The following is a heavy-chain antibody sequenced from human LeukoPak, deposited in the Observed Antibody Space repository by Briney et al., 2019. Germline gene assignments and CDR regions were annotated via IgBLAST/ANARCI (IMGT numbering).Heavy chain of an antibody. CDR1: GGSISSSSYY. D-gene: IGHD3-10*01. CDR2: IYYSVST. V-gene: IGHV4-39*07. J-gene: IGHJ6*03. Sequence: SETLSLTCTVSGGSISSSSYYWGWIRQPPGKGLEWIGSIYYSVSTYDNPSLKSRVAISVDTSKNQFSLKLNSVTAADTAVYYCARTTEEYYGSGKFRKYYSYYYYMDVWGKGTTVTVSS. CDR3: ARTTEEYYGSGKFRKYYSYYYYMDV.